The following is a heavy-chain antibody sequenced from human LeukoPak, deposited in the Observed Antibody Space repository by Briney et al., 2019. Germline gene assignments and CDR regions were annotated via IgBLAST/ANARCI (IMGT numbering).Heavy chain of an antibody. CDR1: GFTFSDYW. CDR3: TRELWPADY. Sequence: GGSLSLSCEGSGFTFSDYWMGWVRQAPGKGLEWVANIIKDGSDKYYVDSVKGRFSISRDNAKNSVYLQMSGLRVEDTAVYYCTRELWPADYWGQGILVTVSS. CDR2: IIKDGSDK. D-gene: IGHD3-16*01. J-gene: IGHJ4*02. V-gene: IGHV3-7*01.